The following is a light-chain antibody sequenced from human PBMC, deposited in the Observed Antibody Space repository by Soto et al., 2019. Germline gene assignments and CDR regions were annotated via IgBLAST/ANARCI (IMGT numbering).Light chain of an antibody. CDR1: QSISSSY. V-gene: IGKV3-20*01. J-gene: IGKJ4*01. CDR2: PTF. CDR3: QQFSSSPLT. Sequence: EIVLTQSPGTLSLSPGERATLSCRASQSISSSYLAWYQQKPSQPPRLPLYPTFSRATGIPDRFSGSGSGTDFTLTISSLEPDDFAVYFCQQFSSSPLTFGGGTKVEI.